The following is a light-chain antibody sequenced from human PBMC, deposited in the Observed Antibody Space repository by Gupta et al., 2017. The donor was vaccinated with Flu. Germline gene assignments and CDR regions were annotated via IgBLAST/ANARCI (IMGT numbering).Light chain of an antibody. Sequence: EIVLTQSPATLSLSPGERATLSCRASQSVSSYLAWHQQKPGQAPRLLIYDASNRATGIPARFSGSGSGTDFTLTISSLEPEDFAVYYCQQRQSFGQRTKLEIK. CDR1: QSVSSY. CDR2: DAS. J-gene: IGKJ2*03. CDR3: QQRQS. V-gene: IGKV3-11*01.